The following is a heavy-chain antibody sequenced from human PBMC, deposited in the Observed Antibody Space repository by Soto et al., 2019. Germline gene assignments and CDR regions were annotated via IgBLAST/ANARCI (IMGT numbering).Heavy chain of an antibody. V-gene: IGHV3-30*03. D-gene: IGHD3-10*01. CDR1: GLTFNSYA. CDR2: VSYDGSNK. Sequence: QVQLVESGGGMVHPGSSLRLSCAASGLTFNSYAMHWVRQAPGKGLEWVALVSYDGSNKFYRDSVKGRFTISRDNSKTAVYLQMNSLRPEDTALYYCATDGDENWILEDGSYYYGMAVWGRGTTVIVSS. J-gene: IGHJ6*02. CDR3: ATDGDENWILEDGSYYYGMAV.